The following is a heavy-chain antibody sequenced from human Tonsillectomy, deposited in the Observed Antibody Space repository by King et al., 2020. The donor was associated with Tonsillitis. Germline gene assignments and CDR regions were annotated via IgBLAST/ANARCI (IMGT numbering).Heavy chain of an antibody. CDR1: GGSISSGGYY. CDR2: IYSSGRT. V-gene: IGHV4-31*03. D-gene: IGHD1-7*01. J-gene: IGHJ5*02. Sequence: VQLQESGPGLVKPSQTLSLTCTVSGGSISSGGYYWSWIRQHPGRGLGGIGSIYSSGRTNYNPSLRGRVTRSIDTSKNQFSLKRSSVTAADTAVYYCARGVDWNYAVAWFDPWGQGTLVTVSS. CDR3: ARGVDWNYAVAWFDP.